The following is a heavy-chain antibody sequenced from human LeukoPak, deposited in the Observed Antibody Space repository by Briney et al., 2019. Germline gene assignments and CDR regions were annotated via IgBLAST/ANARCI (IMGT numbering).Heavy chain of an antibody. D-gene: IGHD6-13*01. V-gene: IGHV1-69*13. CDR3: ARAMASIAAAGTNYYYYMDV. Sequence: ASVKVSCKASGGTFSSYAISWVRQAPGQGLEWRGGSIPIFGTANYAQKFQGRVTITADESTSTAYMELSSLRSEDTAVYYCARAMASIAAAGTNYYYYMDVWGKGTTVTVSS. CDR2: SIPIFGTA. CDR1: GGTFSSYA. J-gene: IGHJ6*03.